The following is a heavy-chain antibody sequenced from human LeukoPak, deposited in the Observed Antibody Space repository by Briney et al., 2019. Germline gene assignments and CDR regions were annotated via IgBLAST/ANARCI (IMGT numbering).Heavy chain of an antibody. J-gene: IGHJ4*02. CDR2: ISYDGSNK. CDR1: GFTFSNHG. CDR3: ANGRGQQLDYWGIFDY. V-gene: IGHV3-30*18. Sequence: GGTLRLSCAASGFTFSNHGMHWVRQAPGKGLEWVAVISYDGSNKYYADSVKGRFTISRDNSKNTLYLQMNSLRAEDTAVYYCANGRGQQLDYWGIFDYWGQGTLVTVSS. D-gene: IGHD6-13*01.